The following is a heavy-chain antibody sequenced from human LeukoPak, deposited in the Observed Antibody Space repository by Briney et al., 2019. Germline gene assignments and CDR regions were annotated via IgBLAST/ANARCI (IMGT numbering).Heavy chain of an antibody. D-gene: IGHD1-26*01. V-gene: IGHV4-39*07. CDR2: FSYSGST. Sequence: SETLSLTCTVSGDSISRSDYWGWIRQPPGKGLEWIGTFSYSGSTYYNPSLKSRVTKSVDTSKNQFSLKLSSVTAADTAVYYCARGKSGSYSRDWFDPWGQGTLVTVSS. CDR3: ARGKSGSYSRDWFDP. J-gene: IGHJ5*02. CDR1: GDSISRSDY.